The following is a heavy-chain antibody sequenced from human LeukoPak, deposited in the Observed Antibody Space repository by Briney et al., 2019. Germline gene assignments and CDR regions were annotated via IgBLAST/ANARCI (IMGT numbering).Heavy chain of an antibody. CDR2: ISYDGSNK. CDR3: ARDYGEYSSSCYYYYYYGMDV. V-gene: IGHV3-30-3*01. D-gene: IGHD6-6*01. J-gene: IGHJ6*02. CDR1: GFTFSIYW. Sequence: GRSLRLSCAASGFTFSIYWMSWVRQAPGKGLEWVAVISYDGSNKYYADSVKGRFTISRDNSKNTLYLQMNSLRAEDTAVYYCARDYGEYSSSCYYYYYYGMDVWGQGTTVTVSS.